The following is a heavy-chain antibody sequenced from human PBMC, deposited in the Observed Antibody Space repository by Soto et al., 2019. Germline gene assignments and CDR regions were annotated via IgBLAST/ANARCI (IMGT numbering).Heavy chain of an antibody. J-gene: IGHJ5*02. CDR2: IYSGGST. Sequence: HPGGSLRLSCAASGFTFSSYGMHWVRQAPGKGLEWVSVIYSGGSTYYADSVKGRFTISGDNSKNTLYLQMNSLKTEDTAMYYCAKDPKCCTIGSNFLDNWFDPWGQGNLVTVSS. V-gene: IGHV3-NL1*01. CDR1: GFTFSSYG. CDR3: AKDPKCCTIGSNFLDNWFDP. D-gene: IGHD2-8*01.